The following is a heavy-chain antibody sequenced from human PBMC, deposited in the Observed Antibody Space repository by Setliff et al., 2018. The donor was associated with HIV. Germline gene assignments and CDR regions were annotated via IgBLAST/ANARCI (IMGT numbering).Heavy chain of an antibody. CDR1: GGSFSGYY. CDR2: IYHAGNA. J-gene: IGHJ3*02. CDR3: ARGTTLNVVPDAFDI. D-gene: IGHD4-17*01. V-gene: IGHV4-34*01. Sequence: SETLSLTCAVYGGSFSGYYWSWIRQPPGKGLEWIGYIYHAGNAYYNPSLKSRVTISVDTSKNQISLRLNSLTAADTAVYYCARGTTLNVVPDAFDIWGQGTMVTVSS.